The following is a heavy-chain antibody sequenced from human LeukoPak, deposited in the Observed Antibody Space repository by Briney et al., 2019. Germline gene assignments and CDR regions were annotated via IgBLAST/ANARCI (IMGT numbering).Heavy chain of an antibody. CDR1: GFTFSNAW. V-gene: IGHV3-15*01. CDR2: IKSKTDGGTT. Sequence: GGSLRLSCAASGFTFSNAWMSWVRQAPGKGLEWVGRIKSKTDGGTTDYAAPVKGRFTISRDDSKTTLYLQMNSLKTEDTAVYYCTIGAGITVTSYYWGQGTLVTVSS. J-gene: IGHJ4*02. D-gene: IGHD4-17*01. CDR3: TIGAGITVTSYY.